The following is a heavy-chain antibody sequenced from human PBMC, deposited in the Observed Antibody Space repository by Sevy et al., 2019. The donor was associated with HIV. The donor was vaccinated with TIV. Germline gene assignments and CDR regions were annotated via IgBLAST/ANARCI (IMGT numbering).Heavy chain of an antibody. D-gene: IGHD6-19*01. CDR2: ISSTSSTI. V-gene: IGHV3-48*01. CDR3: ARVGYRSGWYWFDP. J-gene: IGHJ5*02. Sequence: GGSLRLSCAASGFIFSTYSMNWVSQAPGKGLESVSYISSTSSTIYYADSVKGRFTISRDNAKNSLYLQINSLSAEDTAVYYCARVGYRSGWYWFDPWGQGSLVTVSS. CDR1: GFIFSTYS.